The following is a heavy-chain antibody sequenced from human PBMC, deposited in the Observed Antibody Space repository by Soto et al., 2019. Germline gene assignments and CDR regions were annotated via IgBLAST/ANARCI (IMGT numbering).Heavy chain of an antibody. D-gene: IGHD4-4*01. CDR1: GGSISSYY. V-gene: IGHV4-59*12. CDR3: ARGRGTVRGPYYYYYGMDI. Sequence: TSESLSITCTVSGGSISSYYWSWIRQPPGKGLECIGYIYYSGSTNYNPSPKSRVTISVDTSKNQFSLKLSSVTAADTAVYYCARGRGTVRGPYYYYYGMDIWGQGTTVTVSS. J-gene: IGHJ6*02. CDR2: IYYSGST.